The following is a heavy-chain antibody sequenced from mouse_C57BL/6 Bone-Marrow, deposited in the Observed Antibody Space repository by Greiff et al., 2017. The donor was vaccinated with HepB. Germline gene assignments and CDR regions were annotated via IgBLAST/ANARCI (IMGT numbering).Heavy chain of an antibody. Sequence: VQRVESGTELVKPGASVKLSCKASGYTFTSYWMHWVKQRPGQGLEWIGNINPSNGGTNYNEKFKSKATLTVDKSSSTAYMQLSSLTSEDSAVYYCARAGYYGNFYFDYWGQGTTLTVSS. CDR3: ARAGYYGNFYFDY. D-gene: IGHD2-1*01. CDR1: GYTFTSYW. J-gene: IGHJ2*01. CDR2: INPSNGGT. V-gene: IGHV1-53*01.